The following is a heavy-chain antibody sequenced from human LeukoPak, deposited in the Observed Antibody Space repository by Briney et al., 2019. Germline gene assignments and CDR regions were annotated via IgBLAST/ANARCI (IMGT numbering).Heavy chain of an antibody. V-gene: IGHV3-23*01. CDR1: GFTFSSYA. CDR3: AKAHSGYETYYFDY. CDR2: ISGSGGST. D-gene: IGHD5-12*01. Sequence: GGSLRLSCAASGFTFSSYAMSWVRQAPGKGLEWVSAISGSGGSTYYADSVKGRFTISRDNPKNTLYLQMNSLRAEDTAVYYCAKAHSGYETYYFDYWGQGTLVTVSS. J-gene: IGHJ4*02.